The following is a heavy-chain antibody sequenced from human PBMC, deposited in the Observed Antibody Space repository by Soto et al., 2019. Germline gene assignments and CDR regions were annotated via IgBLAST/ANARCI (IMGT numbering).Heavy chain of an antibody. CDR2: IGHSGVTT. J-gene: IGHJ4*02. Sequence: EVQLLESGGGLVQPGGSLRLYCAASGFTFSSYAMSWVRQAPGKGLEWVSGIGHSGVTTYYADSVKGRFTISRDNSKNTLYLQMNSLRAEDTAVYYCAKDLSFMAVAPSRVDYWGQGTLVTVSS. D-gene: IGHD6-19*01. V-gene: IGHV3-23*01. CDR3: AKDLSFMAVAPSRVDY. CDR1: GFTFSSYA.